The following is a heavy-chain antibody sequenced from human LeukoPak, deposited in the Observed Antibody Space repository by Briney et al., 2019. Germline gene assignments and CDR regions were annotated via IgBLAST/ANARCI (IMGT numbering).Heavy chain of an antibody. CDR3: ARDRFCTTDRCSDY. D-gene: IGHD2-8*01. J-gene: IGHJ4*02. CDR2: IKTDGTST. CDR1: GFTFSYYW. V-gene: IGHV3-74*01. Sequence: PGGSLRLSCAASGFTFSYYWMHWVRQAPGKGLAWVARIKTDGTSTSYADSVKGRFTISRDNAKDTLYLQMNSLRAEDTAVYYCARDRFCTTDRCSDYWGQGTLVTVSS.